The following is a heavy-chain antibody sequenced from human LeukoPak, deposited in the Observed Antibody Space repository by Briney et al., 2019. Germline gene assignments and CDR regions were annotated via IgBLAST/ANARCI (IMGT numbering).Heavy chain of an antibody. V-gene: IGHV3-30*18. Sequence: GGSLRLSCAASGFTFSSYGMHWVRQAPGKGLEWVAVISYDGSNKYYADSVKGRFTISRDNSKNTLYLQMNSLRAEDTAVYYCAKRGGLRRLENKYYFYYMDVWGKGTTATISS. CDR1: GFTFSSYG. J-gene: IGHJ6*03. CDR2: ISYDGSNK. D-gene: IGHD5-12*01. CDR3: AKRGGLRRLENKYYFYYMDV.